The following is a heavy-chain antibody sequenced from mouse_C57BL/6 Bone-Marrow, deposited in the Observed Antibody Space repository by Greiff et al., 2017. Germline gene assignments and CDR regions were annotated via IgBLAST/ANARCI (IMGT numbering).Heavy chain of an antibody. V-gene: IGHV1-55*01. CDR1: GYTFTSYW. J-gene: IGHJ2*01. Sequence: QVQLQQPGAELVKPGASVKMSCKASGYTFTSYWITWVKQRPGQGLEWSGDIYPGSGSTNYNEKFKSKATLTGDTSSSKAYMQLSSLTSEDSAVYYCARAYYSRDYWGQGTTLTVSA. CDR2: IYPGSGST. D-gene: IGHD2-12*01. CDR3: ARAYYSRDY.